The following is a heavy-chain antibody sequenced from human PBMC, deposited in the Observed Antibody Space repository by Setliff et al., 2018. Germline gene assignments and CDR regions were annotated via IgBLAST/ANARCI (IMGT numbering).Heavy chain of an antibody. CDR1: GFTFSSYS. D-gene: IGHD6-13*01. V-gene: IGHV3-21*05. Sequence: KPGGSLRLSCAASGFTFSSYSMNWVRQAPGKGLEWVSYISSSSSYIYYAGSVKGRFTISRDNAKNSLYLQMKSLRAEDTAVYYCARDRIAAADAIHYYYFAMDVWGQGTTGTISS. CDR3: ARDRIAAADAIHYYYFAMDV. J-gene: IGHJ6*02. CDR2: ISSSSSYI.